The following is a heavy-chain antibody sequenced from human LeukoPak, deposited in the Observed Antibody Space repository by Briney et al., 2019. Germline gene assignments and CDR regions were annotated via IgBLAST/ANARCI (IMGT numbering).Heavy chain of an antibody. Sequence: PGGSLRLSCVASGLIVSSNYMAWVRQAPGKGLEWVSIIYSAGSIDYADSVKGRFTISRDNSKNTLYLQMNSLRAEDTAVYYCATQSSDYYYYYGMDVWGQGTTVTVSS. V-gene: IGHV3-53*01. J-gene: IGHJ6*02. CDR2: IYSAGSI. CDR3: ATQSSDYYYYYGMDV. D-gene: IGHD3-22*01. CDR1: GLIVSSNY.